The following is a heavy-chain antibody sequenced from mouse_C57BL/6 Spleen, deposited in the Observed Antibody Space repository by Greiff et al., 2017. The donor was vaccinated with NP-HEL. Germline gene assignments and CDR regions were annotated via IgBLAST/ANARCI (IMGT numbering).Heavy chain of an antibody. D-gene: IGHD2-5*01. V-gene: IGHV1-52*01. CDR3: ARRDYSNEYYFDD. J-gene: IGHJ2*01. CDR1: GYTFTSYW. CDR2: IDPSDSDT. Sequence: QVQLQQPGAELVRPGSSVKLSCKASGYTFTSYWMHWVKQRPIQGLEWIGNIDPSDSDTHYNQKFKDKATLTVDKSSSTAYMQLSSLTSEDSAVYYCARRDYSNEYYFDDWGKGTTLTVSS.